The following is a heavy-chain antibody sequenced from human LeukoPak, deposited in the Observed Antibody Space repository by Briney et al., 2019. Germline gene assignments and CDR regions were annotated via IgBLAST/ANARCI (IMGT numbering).Heavy chain of an antibody. CDR3: ATRNYGGNSEYFDF. CDR2: GDYTGST. CDR1: GGSISSSNYY. J-gene: IGHJ4*02. V-gene: IGHV4-61*05. Sequence: SETLSLTCTVSGGSISSSNYYWGWLRQPPGKGLEGIGYGDYTGSTNYNPSRKSRVTMSVKTSNSQFSLKLPSVTAADTAVYYCATRNYGGNSEYFDFWGQGALVTVS. D-gene: IGHD4-23*01.